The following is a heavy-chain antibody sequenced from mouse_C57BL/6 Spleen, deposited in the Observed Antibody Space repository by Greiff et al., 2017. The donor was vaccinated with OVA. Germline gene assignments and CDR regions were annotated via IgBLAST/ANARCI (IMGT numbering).Heavy chain of an antibody. CDR1: GYPFTSYW. CDR2: IDPSDSET. D-gene: IGHD2-5*01. V-gene: IGHV1-52*01. CDR3: ARSAYYSNYLDY. J-gene: IGHJ2*01. Sequence: QVQLQQPGAELVRPGSSVKLSCKASGYPFTSYWMHWVKQRPIQGLEWIGNIDPSDSETHYNQKFKDKATLTVDKSSSTAYMQLSSLTSEDSAVYYCARSAYYSNYLDYWGQGTTLTVSS.